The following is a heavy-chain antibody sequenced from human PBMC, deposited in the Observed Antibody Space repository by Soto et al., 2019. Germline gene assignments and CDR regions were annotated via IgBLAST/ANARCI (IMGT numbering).Heavy chain of an antibody. V-gene: IGHV1-46*01. CDR2: INPSGGST. CDR3: ARVVGFWSGYPKPYYGMDV. CDR1: AYTFTSYY. J-gene: IGHJ6*02. Sequence: ASVKASCKASAYTFTSYYMHWVLQAPGQGLEWMGIINPSGGSTSYAQKFQGRVTMTRDTSTSTAYMELRSLRSDDTAVYYCARVVGFWSGYPKPYYGMDVWGQGTTVTVSS. D-gene: IGHD3-3*01.